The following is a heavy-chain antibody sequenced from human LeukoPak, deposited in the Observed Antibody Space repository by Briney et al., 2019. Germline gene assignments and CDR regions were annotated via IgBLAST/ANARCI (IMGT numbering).Heavy chain of an antibody. J-gene: IGHJ4*02. CDR1: GFTFSSYE. Sequence: GGSLRLSCAASGFTFSSYEMNWVRQAPGKGLEWVSYISSSDSTTYYADSVKGRFTISRDNAMNSLYLQMNSLRVEDTAVYYCARVLYDSSGYYLNYVDYWGQGTLVTVSS. CDR2: ISSSDSTT. D-gene: IGHD3-22*01. V-gene: IGHV3-48*03. CDR3: ARVLYDSSGYYLNYVDY.